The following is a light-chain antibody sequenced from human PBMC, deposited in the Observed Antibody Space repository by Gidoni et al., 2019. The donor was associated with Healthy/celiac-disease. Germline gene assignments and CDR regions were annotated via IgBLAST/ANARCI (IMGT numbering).Light chain of an antibody. Sequence: EIVMTQSPATLSVSPGERATPSFRASQSVSSNLAWYQQKPGQAPRLLIYGASTRATGIPARFSGSGSGTEFTLTISSLQSEDFEVYYCQQYNKWPRTYGQGTKVEIK. CDR1: QSVSSN. J-gene: IGKJ1*01. CDR2: GAS. V-gene: IGKV3-15*01. CDR3: QQYNKWPRT.